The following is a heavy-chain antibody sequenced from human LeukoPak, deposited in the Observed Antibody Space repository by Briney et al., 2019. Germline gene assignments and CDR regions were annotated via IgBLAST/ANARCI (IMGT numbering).Heavy chain of an antibody. J-gene: IGHJ3*01. V-gene: IGHV3-23*01. CDR2: VAGGGGKK. D-gene: IGHD4-17*01. CDR3: AKCRLSYGDDAFHV. CDR1: GFSFSNYA. Sequence: PGGSLGPSCAASGFSFSNYAMSWVRQAPGKGLEWVSYVAGGGGKKFHADSVKGRFTISRDNSRNTMFLQMNSLRVEDTAVYYCAKCRLSYGDDAFHVWGQGTMVLVSS.